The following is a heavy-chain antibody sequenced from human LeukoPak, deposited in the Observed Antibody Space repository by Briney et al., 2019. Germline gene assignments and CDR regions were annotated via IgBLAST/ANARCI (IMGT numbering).Heavy chain of an antibody. CDR2: IIPIFGTA. V-gene: IGHV1-69*05. CDR1: GGTFSSYA. D-gene: IGHD3-10*01. CDR3: ARLYITMVRGVIGDVEGYGYFDY. Sequence: GASVKVSCKASGGTFSSYAISWVRQAPGQGLEWMGGIIPIFGTANYAQKLQGRVTMTTDTSTSTACMELRSLRSDDTAVYYCARLYITMVRGVIGDVEGYGYFDYWGQGTLVTVSS. J-gene: IGHJ4*02.